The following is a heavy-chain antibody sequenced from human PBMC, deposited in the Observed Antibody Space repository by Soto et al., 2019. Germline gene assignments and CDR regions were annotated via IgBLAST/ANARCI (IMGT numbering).Heavy chain of an antibody. J-gene: IGHJ6*03. Sequence: SETLSLTCTVSGDSISSYYWSWIRQPPGKGLEWVGYISNTGSTFYNPSLKSRATISVDTSKNQFSLKLSSVTVADTAVYYCARASQYCSSTSCSIMDVWGKGTKVTVSS. D-gene: IGHD2-2*01. CDR3: ARASQYCSSTSCSIMDV. CDR2: ISNTGST. V-gene: IGHV4-59*12. CDR1: GDSISSYY.